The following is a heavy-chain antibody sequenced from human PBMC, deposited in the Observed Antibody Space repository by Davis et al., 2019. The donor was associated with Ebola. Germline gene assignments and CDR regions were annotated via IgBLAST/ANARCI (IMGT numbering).Heavy chain of an antibody. Sequence: PGGSLRLSCAASGFTFSSYGMHWVRQAPGKGLEWVAVIWYDGSNKYYADSVKGRFTISRDNSKNTLYLQMNSLRVEDTAVFYCAKPYCSGGRCYIYFFDSWGQGTPVTVSS. CDR1: GFTFSSYG. V-gene: IGHV3-33*06. J-gene: IGHJ4*02. CDR2: IWYDGSNK. CDR3: AKPYCSGGRCYIYFFDS. D-gene: IGHD2-15*01.